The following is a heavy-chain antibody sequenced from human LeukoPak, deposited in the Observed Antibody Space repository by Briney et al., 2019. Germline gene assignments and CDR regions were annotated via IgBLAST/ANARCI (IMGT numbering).Heavy chain of an antibody. CDR1: GGSISSSNW. CDR2: IYHSGST. D-gene: IGHD6-13*01. Sequence: SETLSLTCAVSGGSISSSNWWSWVRQPPGKGLEWIGEIYHSGSTNYNPSLKSRVTISVDKSKNQFSLKLSSVTAADTAVYYCASSSSQYNWFDPWGQGTLVTVSS. CDR3: ASSSSQYNWFDP. J-gene: IGHJ5*02. V-gene: IGHV4-4*02.